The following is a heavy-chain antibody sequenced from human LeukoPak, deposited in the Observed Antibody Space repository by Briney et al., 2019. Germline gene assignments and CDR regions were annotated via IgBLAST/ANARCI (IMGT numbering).Heavy chain of an antibody. Sequence: GGSLRLSCAASGFTFSDYYMSWIRQAPGKGLEWVSYISSSGSTIYYADSVKGRFTISRDNAKNSLYLQMNSLRAEDTAVYYCAREGYYYYDSSGYYGGGAFDYWGQGTLVTVSS. J-gene: IGHJ4*02. V-gene: IGHV3-11*01. CDR2: ISSSGSTI. CDR1: GFTFSDYY. CDR3: AREGYYYYDSSGYYGGGAFDY. D-gene: IGHD3-22*01.